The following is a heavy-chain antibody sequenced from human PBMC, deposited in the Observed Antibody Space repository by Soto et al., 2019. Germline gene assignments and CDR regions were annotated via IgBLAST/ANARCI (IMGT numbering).Heavy chain of an antibody. D-gene: IGHD3-10*01. CDR2: ISSSSSYT. Sequence: HVQLVDSGGDLVKPGGFLRLSCEASGFTFSDYNMNWIRQAPGKGLELVSYISSSSSYTKYADSVKGRFTISRDNAKNSLYLQMNSLRVDDTAVYYCVRDRFTIGGMDVWGQGTTVTVSS. CDR1: GFTFSDYN. V-gene: IGHV3-11*05. J-gene: IGHJ6*02. CDR3: VRDRFTIGGMDV.